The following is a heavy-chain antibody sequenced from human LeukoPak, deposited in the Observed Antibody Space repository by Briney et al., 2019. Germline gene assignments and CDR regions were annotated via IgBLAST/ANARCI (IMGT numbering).Heavy chain of an antibody. J-gene: IGHJ6*03. Sequence: SEILSLTCTVSGGSISCYFWSWLRQPPGKGLEWVGYIYYSGTTNYNPSLKSRVTISVDTSKNQFSLKLSSVTAADTAVYYCARVSWFPGTSYYYMDVWGKGTTVTASS. CDR3: ARVSWFPGTSYYYMDV. V-gene: IGHV4-59*01. CDR2: IYYSGTT. CDR1: GGSISCYF. D-gene: IGHD1-1*01.